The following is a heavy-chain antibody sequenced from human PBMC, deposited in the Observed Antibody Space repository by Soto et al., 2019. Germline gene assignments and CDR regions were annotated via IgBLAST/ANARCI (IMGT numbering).Heavy chain of an antibody. CDR1: GGSFTGHF. CDR2: VSHSGNT. V-gene: IGHV4-34*02. CDR3: ARAKFESTGWHQFDI. D-gene: IGHD7-27*01. J-gene: IGHJ4*02. Sequence: QVHLEQRGAGLLKPSETLSLTCTVSGGSFTGHFWSWVRQPPGKGLEWIGEVSHSGNTKYYPSLRSRVTLSVESSKNQISLALTSVTAADTAVYYCARAKFESTGWHQFDIWGQGTLVTVSS.